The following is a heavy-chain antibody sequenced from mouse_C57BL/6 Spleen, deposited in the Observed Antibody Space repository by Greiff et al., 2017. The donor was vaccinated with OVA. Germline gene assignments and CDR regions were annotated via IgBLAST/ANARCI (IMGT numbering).Heavy chain of an antibody. CDR2: INPNNGGT. CDR1: GYTFTDYY. D-gene: IGHD2-5*01. V-gene: IGHV1-26*01. J-gene: IGHJ2*01. Sequence: VQLQQSGPELVKPGASVKISCKASGYTFTDYYMNWVKQSHGKSLEWIGDINPNNGGTSYNQKFKGKATLTVDKSSSTAYMELRSLTSEDSAVYYCARKASNYVYYFDYWGQGTTLTVSS. CDR3: ARKASNYVYYFDY.